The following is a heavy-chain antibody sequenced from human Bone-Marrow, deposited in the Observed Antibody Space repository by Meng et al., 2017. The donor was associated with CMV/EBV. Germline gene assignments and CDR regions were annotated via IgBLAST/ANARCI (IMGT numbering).Heavy chain of an antibody. CDR2: IIPIFGTA. D-gene: IGHD6-19*01. CDR1: GGTFSSYA. Sequence: SSEKVSRRASGGTFSSYAISWVRQAPGQGLEWMGGIIPIFGTANYAQKFQGRVTITTDESTSTAYMELSSLRSEDTAVYYCARARAVAGNWAYWGQGTLVTVSS. J-gene: IGHJ4*02. CDR3: ARARAVAGNWAY. V-gene: IGHV1-69*05.